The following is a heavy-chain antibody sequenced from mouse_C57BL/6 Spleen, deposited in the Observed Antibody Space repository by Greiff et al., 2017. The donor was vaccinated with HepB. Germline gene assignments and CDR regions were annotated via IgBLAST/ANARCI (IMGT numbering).Heavy chain of an antibody. V-gene: IGHV1-50*01. CDR3: ARFHYRSYWYFDV. Sequence: VQLQQPGAELVKPGASVKLSCKASGYTFTSYWMQWVKQRPGQGLEWIGEIDPSDSYTNYNQKFKGKATLTVDTSSSTAYMQLSSLTSEDSAVYYCARFHYRSYWYFDVWGTGTTVTVSS. CDR2: IDPSDSYT. CDR1: GYTFTSYW. D-gene: IGHD2-12*01. J-gene: IGHJ1*03.